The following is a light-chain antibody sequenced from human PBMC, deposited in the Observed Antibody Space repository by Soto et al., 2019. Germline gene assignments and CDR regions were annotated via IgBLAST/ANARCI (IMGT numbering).Light chain of an antibody. CDR1: SSDVGGYNY. CDR2: EVS. V-gene: IGLV2-8*01. Sequence: QSVLTQPPSASGSPGQSVTISCTGTSSDVGGYNYVSWYQQHPGKAPKLMIYEVSKRPAGFSDRFSGSKSGKTASLTVSGLQAEDEADYYCSSYAGSNEVVFGGGTKLTVL. J-gene: IGLJ2*01. CDR3: SSYAGSNEVV.